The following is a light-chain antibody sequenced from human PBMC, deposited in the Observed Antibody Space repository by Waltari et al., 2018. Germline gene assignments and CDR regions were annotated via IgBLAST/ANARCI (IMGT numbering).Light chain of an antibody. Sequence: DIVLIQSPATLSLSPGQRATLPCRASQSVSSYLAWYQQKPGQAPRLLIYDASNRATGMPARFSDSVSGTDFTLTISSLDPKNCAVYYGQRRSNWPPVTFGQGTRLEIK. J-gene: IGKJ5*01. V-gene: IGKV3-11*01. CDR2: DAS. CDR1: QSVSSY. CDR3: QRRSNWPPVT.